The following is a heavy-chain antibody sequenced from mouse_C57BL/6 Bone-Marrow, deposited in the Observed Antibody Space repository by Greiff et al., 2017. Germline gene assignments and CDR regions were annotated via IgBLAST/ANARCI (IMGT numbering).Heavy chain of an antibody. D-gene: IGHD1-1*01. J-gene: IGHJ2*01. Sequence: QVQLQQPGAELVKPGASVKMSCKASGYTFTSYWITWVKQRPGQGLEWIGDIYPGSGSPNYNEKFKSKAKLTVDTSSSTAYMQLSSLTSEDSAVYYCARLPITTVVARYYWGQGTTLTVSS. CDR2: IYPGSGSP. CDR3: ARLPITTVVARYY. CDR1: GYTFTSYW. V-gene: IGHV1-55*01.